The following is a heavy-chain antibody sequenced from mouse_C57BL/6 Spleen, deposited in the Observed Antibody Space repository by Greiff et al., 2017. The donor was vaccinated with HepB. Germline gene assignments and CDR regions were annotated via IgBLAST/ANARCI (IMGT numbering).Heavy chain of an antibody. CDR3: FYDYDDRFAY. J-gene: IGHJ3*01. V-gene: IGHV1-42*01. D-gene: IGHD2-4*01. CDR2: INPSTGGT. Sequence: VQLQQSGPELVKPGASVKISCKASGYSFTGYYMNWVKQSPEKSLEWIGEINPSTGGTTYNQKFKAKATLTVDKSSSTAYMQLKSLTSEDSAVYYCFYDYDDRFAYWGQGTLVTVSA. CDR1: GYSFTGYY.